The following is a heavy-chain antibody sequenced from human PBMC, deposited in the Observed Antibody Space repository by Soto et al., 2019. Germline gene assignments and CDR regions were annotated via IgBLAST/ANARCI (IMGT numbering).Heavy chain of an antibody. CDR2: IHYTGIT. Sequence: QVQLQESGPGLVKPSETLSLTCTVSGGSITSYYWAWIRQTPGKGLEWIGYIHYTGITNYRPSLKRRVTLSVDTSKTQFSLKLSSVTAADTAVYHCARHRAFDLFDYWGQGTLVTVSS. J-gene: IGHJ4*02. V-gene: IGHV4-59*08. CDR1: GGSITSYY. CDR3: ARHRAFDLFDY.